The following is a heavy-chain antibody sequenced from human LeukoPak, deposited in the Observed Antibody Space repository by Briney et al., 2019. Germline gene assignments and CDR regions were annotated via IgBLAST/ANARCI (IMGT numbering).Heavy chain of an antibody. CDR2: ISAYNGHT. J-gene: IGHJ3*02. CDR3: ARSKPHYGDYLVDAFDI. V-gene: IGHV1-18*01. CDR1: GYTFTSYG. D-gene: IGHD4-17*01. Sequence: ASVKVSCKASGYTFTSYGINWVRQAPGQGLEWMGWISAYNGHTKYAQKLQGRVTMTTDTSTSTAYMELRSLRSDDTAVYYCARSKPHYGDYLVDAFDIWGQGTMVTVSS.